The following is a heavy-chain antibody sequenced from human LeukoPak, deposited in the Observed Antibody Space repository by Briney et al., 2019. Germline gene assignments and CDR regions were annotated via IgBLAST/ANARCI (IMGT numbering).Heavy chain of an antibody. CDR2: FDPEDGET. CDR1: GYTLTELS. CDR3: ATALVQVPYYYYYGMDV. J-gene: IGHJ6*02. V-gene: IGHV1-24*01. Sequence: ASVKVSCKVSGYTLTELSMHWVRQAPGKGLEWMGGFDPEDGETIHAQKFQGRVTMTEDTSTDTAYMELSSLRSEDTAVYYCATALVQVPYYYYYGMDVWGQGTTVTVSS.